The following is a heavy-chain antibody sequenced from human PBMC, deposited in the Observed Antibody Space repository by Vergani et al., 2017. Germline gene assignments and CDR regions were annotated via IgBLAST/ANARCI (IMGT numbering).Heavy chain of an antibody. D-gene: IGHD2-8*01. CDR3: AKAPDNGVCDY. J-gene: IGHJ4*02. CDR2: ISYDGSNK. CDR1: GFTFSSHS. Sequence: QVQLVESGGGVVQPGRSLRLSCAASGFTFSSHSVHWVRQAPGKGLELVAVISYDGSNKYYADSVKGRFTISRDNSKNTLYLQMNSLRAEDTAVYYCAKAPDNGVCDYWGQGTLVTVSS. V-gene: IGHV3-30*18.